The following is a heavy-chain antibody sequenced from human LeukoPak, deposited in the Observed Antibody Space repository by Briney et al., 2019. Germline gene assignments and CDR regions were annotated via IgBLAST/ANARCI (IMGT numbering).Heavy chain of an antibody. V-gene: IGHV1-69*05. J-gene: IGHJ5*02. CDR3: ATNEEESHFDP. CDR2: IIPIFGTA. Sequence: GASVNVSCKASGGTFSSYAISWVRQAPGQGLEWMGGIIPIFGTANYAQKFQGRVTITTDESTSTAYMELSSLRSEDTAVYYCATNEEESHFDPWGQGTLVTVSS. CDR1: GGTFSSYA. D-gene: IGHD1-1*01.